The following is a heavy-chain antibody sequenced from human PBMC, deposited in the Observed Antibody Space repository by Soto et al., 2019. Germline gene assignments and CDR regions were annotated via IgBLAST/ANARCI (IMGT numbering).Heavy chain of an antibody. V-gene: IGHV3-7*01. CDR1: GFTFSSYW. D-gene: IGHD6-6*01. J-gene: IGHJ4*02. CDR3: AADPRPQLVPIDY. CDR2: IKQDGREK. Sequence: EVQLVESGGGLVQPGGSLRLSCAASGFTFSSYWMTWVRQAPGKGLEWVANIKQDGREKYYVDSVKGRFTISRDNAKNSRYLQMNSRSAEDTAVYYCAADPRPQLVPIDYWGQGTLVTVSS.